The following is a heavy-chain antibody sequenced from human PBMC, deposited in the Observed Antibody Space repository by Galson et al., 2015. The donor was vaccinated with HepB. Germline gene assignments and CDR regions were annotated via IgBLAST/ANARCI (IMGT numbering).Heavy chain of an antibody. CDR2: ISSSSSYT. Sequence: SLRLSCAASGFTFSDYYMSWIRQAPGKGLEWVSCISSSSSYTNYADSVKGQFTISRDNAKNSLYLQMNSLRAEDTAVYYCARDTTAAGTYRPSRGAFDIWGQGTMVTVSS. CDR1: GFTFSDYY. V-gene: IGHV3-11*05. D-gene: IGHD6-13*01. J-gene: IGHJ3*02. CDR3: ARDTTAAGTYRPSRGAFDI.